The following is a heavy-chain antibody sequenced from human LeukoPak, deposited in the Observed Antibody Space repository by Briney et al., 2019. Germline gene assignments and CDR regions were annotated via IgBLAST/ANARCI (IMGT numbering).Heavy chain of an antibody. CDR1: GFTFSSYA. CDR3: AGGKYSSSWYWDFDY. V-gene: IGHV3-23*01. J-gene: IGHJ4*02. D-gene: IGHD6-13*01. CDR2: IRGSGGST. Sequence: GGPLRLSCAASGFTFSSYAMSWVRQAPGKGLEWVSAIRGSGGSTYYADSVKGRFTISRDNSKNTLYLQMNSLRAEDTALYYCAGGKYSSSWYWDFDYWGQGTLVTVSS.